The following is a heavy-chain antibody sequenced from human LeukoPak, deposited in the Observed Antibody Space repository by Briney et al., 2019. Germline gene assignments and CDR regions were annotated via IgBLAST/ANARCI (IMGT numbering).Heavy chain of an antibody. CDR1: GFSLKTYC. CDR2: IIRRGGAI. J-gene: IGHJ4*02. CDR3: ARETSTAEYYFDY. D-gene: IGHD4-11*01. Sequence: GGSLRLSCSVSGFSLKTYCMNWVRQAPGKGLEWMAQIIRRGGAIYYADSVKGRFTISRDNAENSLYLQMNSLGAEDTAVYYCARETSTAEYYFDYWGRGTLVTVSS. V-gene: IGHV3-48*04.